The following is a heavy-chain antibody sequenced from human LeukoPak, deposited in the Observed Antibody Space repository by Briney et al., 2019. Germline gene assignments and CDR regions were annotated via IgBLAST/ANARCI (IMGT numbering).Heavy chain of an antibody. Sequence: GGSLRLSCAASGFTVSSNYMSWVRQAPGKGLEWVSLIYGGGSTHYADSAKGRFTISRHNSKNTSYLQLNSLRAEDTAVYYCAAGIAAAGLFDYWGQGTLVTVSS. CDR1: GFTVSSNY. V-gene: IGHV3-53*04. D-gene: IGHD6-13*01. J-gene: IGHJ4*02. CDR2: IYGGGST. CDR3: AAGIAAAGLFDY.